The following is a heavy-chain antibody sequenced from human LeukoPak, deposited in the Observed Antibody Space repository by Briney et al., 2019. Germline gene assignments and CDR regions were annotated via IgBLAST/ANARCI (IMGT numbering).Heavy chain of an antibody. CDR3: ARGGYCSSTSCLQIYNWFDP. D-gene: IGHD2-2*03. V-gene: IGHV3-7*01. Sequence: GGSLRLSCAASGFTFSSYWMSWVRQAPGKGLEWVANIKQDGSEKYYVDSVKGRFTISRDNAKNSLYLQMNSLRAEDTAVYYCARGGYCSSTSCLQIYNWFDPWGQGTLVTVSS. J-gene: IGHJ5*02. CDR1: GFTFSSYW. CDR2: IKQDGSEK.